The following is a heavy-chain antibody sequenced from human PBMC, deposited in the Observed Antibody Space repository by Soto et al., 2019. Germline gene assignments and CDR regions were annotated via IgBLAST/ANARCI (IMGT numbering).Heavy chain of an antibody. CDR1: GFIFTSYS. D-gene: IGHD6-19*01. Sequence: EVQLVESGGGLVQRVGSLRLSCAASGFIFTSYSMVWVRQAPGKGLELVSSISRRSDSIYYADSVKGRFTISRDNAQNYRYLQMHSLTSEDTAVYYCARDRSADRFVQYFQHWGPGTLVTVSS. CDR2: ISRRSDSI. CDR3: ARDRSADRFVQYFQH. J-gene: IGHJ1*01. V-gene: IGHV3-21*01.